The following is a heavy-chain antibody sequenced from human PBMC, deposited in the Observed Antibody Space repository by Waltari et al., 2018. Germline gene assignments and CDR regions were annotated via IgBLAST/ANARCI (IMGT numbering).Heavy chain of an antibody. Sequence: QVQPVQSGAEGRKPGSSADVPSHTSGATFNTYSLTWGRQAPGQGLEWRGGISPVFGTANYAQKFRGRVTITADESTSTVYMEVRSLTSEDTAVYYCARIKESGRSRMGPFDYWGQGTLVTVSS. CDR2: ISPVFGTA. V-gene: IGHV1-69*01. D-gene: IGHD1-26*01. CDR1: GATFNTYS. J-gene: IGHJ4*02. CDR3: ARIKESGRSRMGPFDY.